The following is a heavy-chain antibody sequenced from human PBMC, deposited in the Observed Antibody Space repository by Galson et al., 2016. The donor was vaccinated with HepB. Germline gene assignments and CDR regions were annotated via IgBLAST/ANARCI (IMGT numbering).Heavy chain of an antibody. CDR3: ARADGYSFFSRFDP. Sequence: SCKASGYNFISYGISWVRQAPGQGLEWMGWIRAYDGNINYAQNFQGRVTMTTDTSTSTAYMELRSLRSDDTAVYYCARADGYSFFSRFDPWGQGTLVTVSS. D-gene: IGHD5-24*01. CDR2: IRAYDGNI. CDR1: GYNFISYG. V-gene: IGHV1-18*01. J-gene: IGHJ5*02.